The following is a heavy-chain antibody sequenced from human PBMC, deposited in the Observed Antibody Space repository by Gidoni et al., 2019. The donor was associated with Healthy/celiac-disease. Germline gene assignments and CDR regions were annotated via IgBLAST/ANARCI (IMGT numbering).Heavy chain of an antibody. CDR2: IDHIGRP. V-gene: IGHV4-38-2*01. CDR3: ARAALLVVAATIPNWFDP. D-gene: IGHD2-15*01. CDR1: GYYLSSGSY. Sequence: QVQLQESGPGLVKPSETLYLTRAVSGYYLSSGSYWGWIRQPPGTGLEWIGSIDHIGRPYYNPSLKSRVTISVDTSKNQFSLKLSSVTAADTAVYYCARAALLVVAATIPNWFDPWGQGTLVTVSS. J-gene: IGHJ5*02.